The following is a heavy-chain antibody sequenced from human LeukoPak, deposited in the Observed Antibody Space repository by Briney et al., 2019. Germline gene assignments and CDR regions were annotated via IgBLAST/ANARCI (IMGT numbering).Heavy chain of an antibody. CDR3: AKDIGSDIVVVVAATFFDY. V-gene: IGHV3-9*01. Sequence: SLRLSCAASGFTFDDYAMHWVRQAPGKGLEWVSGISWNSGSIGYADSVKGRLTISRDNAKNSLYLQMNSLRAEDTALYYCAKDIGSDIVVVVAATFFDYWGQGTLVTVSS. J-gene: IGHJ4*02. D-gene: IGHD2-15*01. CDR1: GFTFDDYA. CDR2: ISWNSGSI.